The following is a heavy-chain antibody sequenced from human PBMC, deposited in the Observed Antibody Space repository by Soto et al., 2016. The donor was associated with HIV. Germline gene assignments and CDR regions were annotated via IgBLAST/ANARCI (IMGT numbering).Heavy chain of an antibody. D-gene: IGHD2-2*01. CDR3: ARAFETMRALIDY. CDR1: GFTFSNYW. CDR2: IKQDGSEK. Sequence: VQLVESGGGLVQPGGSLRLSCAASGFTFSNYWMSWVRQAPGKGLEWVANIKQDGSEKYYVDSVKGRFTISRDNAQNSLYLHMNSLRAEDTAVYFCARAFETMRALIDYVGPGDPGHRLL. V-gene: IGHV3-7*01. J-gene: IGHJ4*02.